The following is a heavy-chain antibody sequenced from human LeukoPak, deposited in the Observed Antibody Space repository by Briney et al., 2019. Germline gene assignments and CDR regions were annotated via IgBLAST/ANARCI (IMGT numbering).Heavy chain of an antibody. Sequence: KPGGSLRLSCAASGFTFSSYAMSWVRQAPGKGLEWVSSISSSSSYIYYADSVKGRFTISRDNAKNSLYLQMNSLRAEDTAVYYCAKGYYDYVWGSYRGGVRGSIYYMDVWGKGTTVTVSS. V-gene: IGHV3-21*04. CDR1: GFTFSSYA. CDR2: ISSSSSYI. J-gene: IGHJ6*03. D-gene: IGHD3-16*02. CDR3: AKGYYDYVWGSYRGGVRGSIYYMDV.